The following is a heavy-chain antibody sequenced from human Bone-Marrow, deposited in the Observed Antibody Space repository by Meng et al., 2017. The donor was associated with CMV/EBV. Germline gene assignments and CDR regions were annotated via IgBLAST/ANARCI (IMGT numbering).Heavy chain of an antibody. Sequence: ETLSLTCAASGFTFSSYWMSWVRQAPGKGLEWVANIKQDGSEKYYVDSVKGRFTISRDNAKNSLYLQMNSLRAEDTAVYYCAREGYDFWSGYYGYYGMDVWGQGTTVTVSS. CDR2: IKQDGSEK. V-gene: IGHV3-7*01. D-gene: IGHD3-3*01. CDR1: GFTFSSYW. CDR3: AREGYDFWSGYYGYYGMDV. J-gene: IGHJ6*02.